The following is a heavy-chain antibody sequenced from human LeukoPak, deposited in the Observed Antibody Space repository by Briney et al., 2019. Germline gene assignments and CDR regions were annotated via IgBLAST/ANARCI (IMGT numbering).Heavy chain of an antibody. V-gene: IGHV1-2*02. Sequence: ASVKVSCKASGYTFTGYYMHWVRQAPGQGLEWMGWINPNSGGTNYAQKFQGRVIMTRDTSISTVYMELSSLRSDDTAMYYCARDRVSLYGALDHWGQGTLVTVSS. CDR1: GYTFTGYY. CDR2: INPNSGGT. D-gene: IGHD2/OR15-2a*01. J-gene: IGHJ4*02. CDR3: ARDRVSLYGALDH.